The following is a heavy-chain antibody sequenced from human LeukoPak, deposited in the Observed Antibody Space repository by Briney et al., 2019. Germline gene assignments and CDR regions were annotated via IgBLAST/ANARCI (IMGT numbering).Heavy chain of an antibody. J-gene: IGHJ2*01. D-gene: IGHD2-15*01. CDR3: ARDSPAYCSGGNCYNWYFDL. Sequence: SQTLSLTCTVSGGSISSGGYYWSWIRQHPGKGLEWIGYIYYSGSTYYNPSLKSRVTISVDKSKNEFSLNLSSVTAADTAVYYCARDSPAYCSGGNCYNWYFDLWGRGTLVSVSS. CDR2: IYYSGST. CDR1: GGSISSGGYY. V-gene: IGHV4-31*03.